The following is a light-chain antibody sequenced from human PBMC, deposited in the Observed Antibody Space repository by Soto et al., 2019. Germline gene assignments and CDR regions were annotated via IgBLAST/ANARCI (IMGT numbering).Light chain of an antibody. CDR3: QQYNSYRT. Sequence: DIQMTQSPSTLSASVGGRVTITCRASQSISNWLAWYQQKPGKAPKLLIYKASSLEGGVPSRFSGSGSGTEFTIPISSLQPDDFATYSCQQYNSYRTFGQGTKVEIK. CDR1: QSISNW. J-gene: IGKJ1*01. V-gene: IGKV1-5*03. CDR2: KAS.